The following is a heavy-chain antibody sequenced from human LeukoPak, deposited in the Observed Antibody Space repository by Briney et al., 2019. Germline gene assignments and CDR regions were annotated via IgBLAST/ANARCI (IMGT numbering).Heavy chain of an antibody. J-gene: IGHJ5*02. Sequence: WASVKVSCKASGYTFTSYDINWVRQAGGQGLEWMGWMNPNSGNTDYAQKFQGRVTMTRNTSISTAYMELSSLRSDDTAVYYCARGVDPWGQGTLVTVSS. CDR3: ARGVDP. V-gene: IGHV1-8*01. CDR2: MNPNSGNT. CDR1: GYTFTSYD.